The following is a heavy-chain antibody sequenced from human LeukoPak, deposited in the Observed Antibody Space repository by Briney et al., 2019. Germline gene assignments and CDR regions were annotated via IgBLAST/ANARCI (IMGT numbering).Heavy chain of an antibody. J-gene: IGHJ4*02. V-gene: IGHV3-11*05. CDR1: GFTFSDYY. Sequence: GGSLRLSCAASGFTFSDYYMSWIRQAPGKGLEWVSYISSSSSYTNYADSVKGRFTISRDNAKNSLYLQMDSLRAEDTAVYYCATEGESGYYYQFDYWGQGTLVTVSS. D-gene: IGHD3-22*01. CDR2: ISSSSSYT. CDR3: ATEGESGYYYQFDY.